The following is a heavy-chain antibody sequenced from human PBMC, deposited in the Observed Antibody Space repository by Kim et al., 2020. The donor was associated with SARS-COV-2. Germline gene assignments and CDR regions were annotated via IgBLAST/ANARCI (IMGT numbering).Heavy chain of an antibody. CDR1: GYSFTDYY. D-gene: IGHD2-21*01. CDR3: AIFPRRHDQHK. CDR2: ISPNNGGT. J-gene: IGHJ4*02. Sequence: ASVKVSCRASGYSFTDYYMHWVRQAPGQGLEWMGCISPNNGGTNYAQDFQGRVTMTRDTSISTAYMELSSLRSDDTAVYYCAIFPRRHDQHKWGQGTLVTVSS. V-gene: IGHV1-2*02.